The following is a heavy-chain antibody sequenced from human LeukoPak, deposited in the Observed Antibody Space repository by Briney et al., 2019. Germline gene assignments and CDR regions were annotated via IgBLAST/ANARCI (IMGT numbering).Heavy chain of an antibody. CDR2: INSDGSST. D-gene: IGHD3-3*01. Sequence: GGSLRLSCAASGFTFSSYSMNWVRQAPGKGLEWVSRINSDGSSTSYADSVKGRFTISRDNAKNTLYLQMNSLRAEDTAVYYCARNDFWSGYYHLDYWGQGTLVTVSS. CDR1: GFTFSSYS. V-gene: IGHV3-74*01. J-gene: IGHJ4*02. CDR3: ARNDFWSGYYHLDY.